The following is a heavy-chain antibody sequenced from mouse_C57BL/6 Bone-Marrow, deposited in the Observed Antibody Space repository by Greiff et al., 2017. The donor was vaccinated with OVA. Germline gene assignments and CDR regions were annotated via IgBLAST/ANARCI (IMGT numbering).Heavy chain of an antibody. CDR1: GYTFTDYY. CDR3: ASRYDALAWFGY. J-gene: IGHJ3*01. Sequence: EVQLQQSGPELVKPGASVKISCKASGYTFTDYYMNWVKQSHGKSLEWIGDINPNNGGTSYNQKFKGKATLTVDKSSSTAYMELRSLTPEDSAVYYGASRYDALAWFGYWGQGTLVTVSA. D-gene: IGHD2-12*01. CDR2: INPNNGGT. V-gene: IGHV1-26*01.